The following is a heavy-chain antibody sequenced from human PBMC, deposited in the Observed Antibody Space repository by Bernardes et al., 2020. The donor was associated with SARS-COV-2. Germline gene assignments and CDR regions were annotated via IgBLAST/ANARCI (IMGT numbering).Heavy chain of an antibody. J-gene: IGHJ5*02. CDR1: GGSISRSTYY. Sequence: SETLSLTCTVSGGSISRSTYYWGWVRLPPGKGLEWIGSVYYSGYTYYSPSLKSRVTMSVDTSKNHFSLRLSSVTAAETAVYYCSRQHGSSSGNWFGHWGQENRV. CDR2: VYYSGYT. D-gene: IGHD6-6*01. CDR3: SRQHGSSSGNWFGH. V-gene: IGHV4-39*01.